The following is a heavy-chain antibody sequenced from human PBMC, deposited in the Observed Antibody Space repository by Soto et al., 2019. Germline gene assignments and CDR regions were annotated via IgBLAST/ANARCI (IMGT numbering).Heavy chain of an antibody. CDR3: VHIRLVRRAYD. CDR2: IYWDDDD. J-gene: IGHJ4*02. Sequence: QITLKESGPTLVKPTETLTLTCTFSGFSLTSLGETVGWIRQPPGKALEWLALIYWDDDDHYSPSLENRLAITKDDSKNQVVLTLTNMDPVDTATYYCVHIRLVRRAYDWGQGTLVTVPS. D-gene: IGHD3-16*01. V-gene: IGHV2-5*02. CDR1: GFSLTSLGET.